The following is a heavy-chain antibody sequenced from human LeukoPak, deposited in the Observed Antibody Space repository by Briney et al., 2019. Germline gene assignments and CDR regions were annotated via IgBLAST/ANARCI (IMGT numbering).Heavy chain of an antibody. V-gene: IGHV3-64*01. CDR3: ARDPDSRYCSSTSCYGVFDY. J-gene: IGHJ4*02. Sequence: GGSLRLSCAASGFTFSSYAMHWVRQAPGKGLEYVSAISSNGGSTYYANSVKGRFTISRDNSKNTLYLQMNSLRAEDTAVYYCARDPDSRYCSSTSCYGVFDYWGQGTLVTVSS. CDR1: GFTFSSYA. D-gene: IGHD2-2*01. CDR2: ISSNGGST.